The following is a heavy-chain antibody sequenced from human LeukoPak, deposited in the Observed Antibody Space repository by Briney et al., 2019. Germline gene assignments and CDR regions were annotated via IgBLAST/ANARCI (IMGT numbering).Heavy chain of an antibody. J-gene: IGHJ6*02. CDR2: IKQDGSEI. V-gene: IGHV3-7*01. Sequence: GGSLRLSCAASGFTVSSNCMSWVRQAPGKGLEWVANIKQDGSEIHYVGSVKGRFTISRDNAKNSLYLQMNSLRAEDTAVYYCARAMDVWGQGTTVTVSS. CDR1: GFTVSSNC. CDR3: ARAMDV.